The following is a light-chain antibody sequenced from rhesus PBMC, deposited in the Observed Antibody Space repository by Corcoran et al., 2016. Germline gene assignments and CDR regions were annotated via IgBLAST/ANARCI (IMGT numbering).Light chain of an antibody. CDR2: KAS. Sequence: DIQMTQSPSSLSASVGDTVTITCRASQGISSWLAWYQQKPGKAPNLLIYKASSLQIGVPSRFSGSGSGTDFTLTISSLQSEDFATYYCQQYSSRPFTFGPGTKLDIK. J-gene: IGKJ3*01. V-gene: IGKV1-22*01. CDR3: QQYSSRPFT. CDR1: QGISSW.